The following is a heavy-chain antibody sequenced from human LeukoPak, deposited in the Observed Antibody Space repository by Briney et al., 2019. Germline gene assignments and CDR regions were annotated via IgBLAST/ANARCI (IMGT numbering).Heavy chain of an antibody. J-gene: IGHJ4*02. Sequence: GGSLRLSCAASGFTFSSYAMRWVRQAPGKGLEWVSAISGSGGSTYYEDSVKGRFTIARDNSKNPLDLRMNRLRAEDTTVYYCAKDRRRHYSDSSGPGEDWGQGTLVTVSS. V-gene: IGHV3-23*01. CDR3: AKDRRRHYSDSSGPGED. CDR1: GFTFSSYA. D-gene: IGHD3-22*01. CDR2: ISGSGGST.